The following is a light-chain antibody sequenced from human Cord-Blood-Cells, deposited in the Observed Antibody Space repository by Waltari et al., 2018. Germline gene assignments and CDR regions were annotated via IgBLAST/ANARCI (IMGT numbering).Light chain of an antibody. V-gene: IGLV2-23*02. CDR1: RRPVGSYNI. Sequence: QSALTHPASVSGSPGQSSTIPSTGPRRPVGSYNIVPGYQQHPAKAPNLMIYEVSKRPSGVSKRFSGSKSGNTASLTISGLQAEDEADYYCCSYAGSSTYVFGTGTKVTVL. CDR2: EVS. J-gene: IGLJ1*01. CDR3: CSYAGSSTYV.